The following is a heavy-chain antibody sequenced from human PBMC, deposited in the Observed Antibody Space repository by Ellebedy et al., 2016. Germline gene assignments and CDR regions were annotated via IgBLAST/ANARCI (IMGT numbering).Heavy chain of an antibody. V-gene: IGHV3-30-3*01. CDR2: ISYDGSNK. Sequence: GESLKISXAASGFTFSSYAMHWVRQAPGKGLEWVAVISYDGSNKYYADSVKGRFTISRDNSKNTLYLQMNSLRAEDTAVYYCAYDTIFGVAWGQGTLVTVSS. CDR3: AYDTIFGVA. D-gene: IGHD3-3*01. J-gene: IGHJ5*02. CDR1: GFTFSSYA.